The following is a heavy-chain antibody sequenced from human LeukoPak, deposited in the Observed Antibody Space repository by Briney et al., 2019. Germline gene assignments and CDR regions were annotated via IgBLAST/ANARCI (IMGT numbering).Heavy chain of an antibody. J-gene: IGHJ3*02. D-gene: IGHD6-19*01. Sequence: PGGSLRLSCAASGFTLSSYAMSWVRQAPGKGLEWVSAISGSGGSTYYADSVKGRFTLSRDNSKNTPYLQMNRQRAEDTAVYYCAKDQWTWRADDAFDIWAQRTMVTVSS. V-gene: IGHV3-23*01. CDR3: AKDQWTWRADDAFDI. CDR2: ISGSGGST. CDR1: GFTLSSYA.